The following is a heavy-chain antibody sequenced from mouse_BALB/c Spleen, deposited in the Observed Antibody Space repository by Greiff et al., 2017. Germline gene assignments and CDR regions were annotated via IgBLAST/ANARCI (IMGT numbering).Heavy chain of an antibody. CDR2: INPSTGYT. V-gene: IGHV1-7*01. CDR1: GYTFTSYW. Sequence: VKLVESGAELAKPGASVKMSCKASGYTFTSYWMHWVKQRPGQGLEWIGYINPSTGYTEYNQKFKDKATLTADKSSSTAYMQLSSLTSEDSAVYYCARSEYYAMDYWGQGTSVTVSS. CDR3: ARSEYYAMDY. J-gene: IGHJ4*01.